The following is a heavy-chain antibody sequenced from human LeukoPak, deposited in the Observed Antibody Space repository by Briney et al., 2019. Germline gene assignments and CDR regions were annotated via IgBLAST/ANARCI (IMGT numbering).Heavy chain of an antibody. J-gene: IGHJ5*02. CDR1: GGSISSSSYY. Sequence: SETLSLTCTVSGGSISSSSYYWGWIRQPPGKGLEWIGYIYYSGSTNYNPSLKSRVTMSVDTSKNQFSLKLSSVTAADTAVYYCAGDLGATNWFDPWGQGTLVTVSS. CDR2: IYYSGST. D-gene: IGHD1-26*01. CDR3: AGDLGATNWFDP. V-gene: IGHV4-61*05.